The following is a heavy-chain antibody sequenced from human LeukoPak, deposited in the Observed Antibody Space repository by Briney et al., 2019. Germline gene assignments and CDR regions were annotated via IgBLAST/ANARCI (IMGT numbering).Heavy chain of an antibody. D-gene: IGHD3-22*01. J-gene: IGHJ4*02. Sequence: GASVKVSCKASGYTFTGYYMHWVRQAPGQGLEWMGRIIPILGIANYAQKFQGRVTITADKSTSTAYMELSSLRSEDTAVYYCAREDYDSSGYYYFDYWGQGTLVTVSS. V-gene: IGHV1-69*04. CDR1: GYTFTGYY. CDR3: AREDYDSSGYYYFDY. CDR2: IIPILGIA.